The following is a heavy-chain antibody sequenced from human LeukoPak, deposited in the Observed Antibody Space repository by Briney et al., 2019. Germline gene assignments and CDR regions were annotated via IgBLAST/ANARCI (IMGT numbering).Heavy chain of an antibody. Sequence: PGGSLRLSCAASGFTLSSYAMHWVRQAPGKGLEYVSAISSNGGSTYYANSVKGRFTISRDNSKNTLYLQMGSLRAEDTAVYYCAKDVKYYFDYWGQGTLVTVSS. CDR2: ISSNGGST. CDR3: AKDVKYYFDY. V-gene: IGHV3-64*01. CDR1: GFTLSSYA. J-gene: IGHJ4*02.